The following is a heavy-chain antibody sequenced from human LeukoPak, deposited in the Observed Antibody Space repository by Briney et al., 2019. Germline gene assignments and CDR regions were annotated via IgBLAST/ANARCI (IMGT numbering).Heavy chain of an antibody. V-gene: IGHV3-48*02. CDR3: ARDPINYDSSGYYRPGFDY. J-gene: IGHJ4*02. Sequence: GGSLRLSCAASGFTFSSYSMNWVRQAPGKGLEWVSYISSSSSTIYYADPVKGRFTISRDNAKNSLYLQMNSLRDEDTAVYYCARDPINYDSSGYYRPGFDYWGQGTLVTVSS. D-gene: IGHD3-22*01. CDR1: GFTFSSYS. CDR2: ISSSSSTI.